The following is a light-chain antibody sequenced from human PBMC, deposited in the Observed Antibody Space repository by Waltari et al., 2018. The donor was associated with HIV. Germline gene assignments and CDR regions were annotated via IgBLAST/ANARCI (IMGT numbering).Light chain of an antibody. CDR3: QQYNNWPPKT. V-gene: IGKV3-15*01. J-gene: IGKJ1*01. CDR1: QSVSSN. Sequence: EIVMTQSPATLSVSPGGRATLSCRASQSVSSNLAWYQQKAGQAPRLLIYGASTRATGIPARFSGSGSGTEFNFTISGLQSEDFAVYYCQQYNNWPPKTFGQGTKVEIK. CDR2: GAS.